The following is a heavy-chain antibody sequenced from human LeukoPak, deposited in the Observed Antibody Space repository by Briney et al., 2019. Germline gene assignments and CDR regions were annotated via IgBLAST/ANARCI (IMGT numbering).Heavy chain of an antibody. CDR1: GFTFSSYT. CDR3: AKAPSIAAAGTFDY. D-gene: IGHD6-13*01. V-gene: IGHV3-21*04. CDR2: ISSSSSHI. J-gene: IGHJ4*02. Sequence: PGGSLRLSCAASGFTFSSYTMNWVRQAPGKGLEWVSSISSSSSHIFYADSVKGRFTISRDNSKNTLYLQMNSLRAEDTAVYYCAKAPSIAAAGTFDYWGQGALVTVSS.